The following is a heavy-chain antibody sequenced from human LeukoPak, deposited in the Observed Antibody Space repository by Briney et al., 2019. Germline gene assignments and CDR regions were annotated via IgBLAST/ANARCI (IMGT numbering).Heavy chain of an antibody. CDR1: GFTFSGHV. Sequence: GGSLRLSCAASGFTFSGHVMDWARQAPGKGLEWVGRARKEADTYITDYAASVKGRFTISRDDSRKSLYLQMNSLKTEDTAVYYCARDGFVDWGQGILVTVSS. D-gene: IGHD2-15*01. CDR2: ARKEADTYIT. J-gene: IGHJ4*02. CDR3: ARDGFVD. V-gene: IGHV3-72*01.